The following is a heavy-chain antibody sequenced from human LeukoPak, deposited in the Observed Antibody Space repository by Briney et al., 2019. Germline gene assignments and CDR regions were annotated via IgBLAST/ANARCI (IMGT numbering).Heavy chain of an antibody. Sequence: SETLSLTCTVSGGSISSSSYYWGWVRQPPGKGLEWIGSIYYSGTTFYKPALKSRVTISVDTSKNQFSLKLSSVTAADTAVYYCAGEITSSCHHWGQGTLVTVSP. CDR1: GGSISSSSYY. CDR3: AGEITSSCHH. CDR2: IYYSGTT. J-gene: IGHJ1*01. D-gene: IGHD1-14*01. V-gene: IGHV4-39*01.